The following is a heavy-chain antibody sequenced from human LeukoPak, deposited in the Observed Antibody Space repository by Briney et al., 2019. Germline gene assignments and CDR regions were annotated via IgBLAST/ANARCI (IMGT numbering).Heavy chain of an antibody. J-gene: IGHJ4*02. CDR3: AREGSGYDKTFDY. Sequence: ASVKVSCKASGYTFTGNYMHWVRQAPGQGLEWMGRINPNSGGTNYAQKFQGRVTMTRDTSISTAYMELSRLRSDDTAVYYCAREGSGYDKTFDYWGQGTLVTVSS. V-gene: IGHV1-2*06. CDR2: INPNSGGT. D-gene: IGHD5-12*01. CDR1: GYTFTGNY.